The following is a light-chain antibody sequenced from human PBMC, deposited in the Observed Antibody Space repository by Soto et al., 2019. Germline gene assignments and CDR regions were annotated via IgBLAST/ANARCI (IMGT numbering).Light chain of an antibody. CDR2: KAS. V-gene: IGKV1-5*03. J-gene: IGKJ5*01. Sequence: DIQMTQSPSSVSASVGDTVTITCRASQTISSWLAWYQQKPGKAPKLLIYKASTLKSGVPSRFSGSGSGTDFTLTISSLQPEDFATYYCQQLNSYPLTFGQGTRLEIK. CDR1: QTISSW. CDR3: QQLNSYPLT.